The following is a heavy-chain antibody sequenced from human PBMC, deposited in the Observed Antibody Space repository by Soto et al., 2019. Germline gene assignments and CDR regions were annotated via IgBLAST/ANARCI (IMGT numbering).Heavy chain of an antibody. Sequence: SETLSLTCTVSGGSISSYYWGWIRQPPGKGLEWIGYIYYSGSTNYNPSLKSRVTISVDKSISTAYLQWSSLKASDTAMYYCARQGYSYGYDYWGQGTQVTVSS. CDR1: GGSISSYY. CDR2: IYYSGST. J-gene: IGHJ4*02. D-gene: IGHD5-18*01. V-gene: IGHV4-59*08. CDR3: ARQGYSYGYDY.